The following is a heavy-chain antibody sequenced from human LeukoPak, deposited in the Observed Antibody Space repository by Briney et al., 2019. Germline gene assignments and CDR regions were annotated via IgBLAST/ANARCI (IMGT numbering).Heavy chain of an antibody. CDR1: GGPFSGYF. CDR3: ARRYYYNLGSFPFDS. J-gene: IGHJ4*02. Sequence: SETLSLTCAVSGGPFSGYFWSWIRQPPGKGLEWIGEIHNSGTTNYNPSLNSRVTISEDTSKNQIYLNLRSVTAADTAVYYCARRYYYNLGSFPFDSWGQGTLVTVSS. V-gene: IGHV4-34*01. D-gene: IGHD3-10*01. CDR2: IHNSGTT.